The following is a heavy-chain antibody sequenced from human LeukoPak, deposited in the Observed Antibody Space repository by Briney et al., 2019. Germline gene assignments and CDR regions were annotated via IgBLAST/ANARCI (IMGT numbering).Heavy chain of an antibody. CDR3: ARGDLLYGSGSDPQNDY. Sequence: ASVEVSCKASGYTFTSYYMHWVRQAPGQGLEWMGIINPSGGSTSYAQKFQGRVTMTRDTSTSTVYMELSSLRSEDTAVYYCARGDLLYGSGSDPQNDYWGQGTLVTVSS. J-gene: IGHJ4*02. D-gene: IGHD3-10*01. V-gene: IGHV1-46*01. CDR2: INPSGGST. CDR1: GYTFTSYY.